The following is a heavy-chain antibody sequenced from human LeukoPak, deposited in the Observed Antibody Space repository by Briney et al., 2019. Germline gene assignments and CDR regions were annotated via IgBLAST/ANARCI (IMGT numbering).Heavy chain of an antibody. CDR1: GFTFSSSW. J-gene: IGHJ3*02. Sequence: GGSLRLSCSASGFTFSSSWMTWVRQAPGEGLVWVAYMKEDGSEIYHVDSVKGRLTISRDNAKNSLYLQMNSLRAEDTAVYYCARGVYAFDIWGQGTMVTVSS. CDR2: MKEDGSEI. CDR3: ARGVYAFDI. V-gene: IGHV3-7*04.